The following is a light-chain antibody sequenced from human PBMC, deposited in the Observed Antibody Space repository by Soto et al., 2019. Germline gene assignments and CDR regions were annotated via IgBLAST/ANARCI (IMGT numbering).Light chain of an antibody. CDR3: QQSYNTPLT. CDR1: QSISSW. J-gene: IGKJ1*01. CDR2: DAS. V-gene: IGKV1-5*01. Sequence: DIQMTQSPSTLSASVGDRVTITCRASQSISSWLAWYHQKPGKAPKLLIYDASSLESGVPSRFSGSGSGTEFTLTISSLQPDDFATYYCQQSYNTPLTFGQGTKVDIK.